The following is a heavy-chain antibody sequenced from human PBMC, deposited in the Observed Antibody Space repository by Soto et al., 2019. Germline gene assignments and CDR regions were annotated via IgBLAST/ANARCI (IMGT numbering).Heavy chain of an antibody. V-gene: IGHV1-18*04. D-gene: IGHD3-22*01. CDR2: ISAYNGNT. CDR3: AREDYDSSGYWSGSDAFDI. Sequence: GASVKVSCKASGYTFTSYGISWVRQAPGQGLEWMGWISAYNGNTNYAQKLQGRVTMTTDTSTSTAYMELRSLRSDDTAVYYCAREDYDSSGYWSGSDAFDIWGQGTMVTVSS. CDR1: GYTFTSYG. J-gene: IGHJ3*02.